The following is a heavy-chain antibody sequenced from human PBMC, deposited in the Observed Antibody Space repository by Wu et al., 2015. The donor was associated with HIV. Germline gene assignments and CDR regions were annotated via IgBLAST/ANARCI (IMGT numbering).Heavy chain of an antibody. Sequence: VQLVQSETEVKKSGASVKVSCQTSGNTFSAYYIHWVRQAPGRGLEWMGWINPDNGDTKFAQNFQGRSTVTRDTSTSTVNLLLTSLQPNDTATYYCARDWQFQVIFGDYYMDIWGNGTTVIVS. CDR2: INPDNGDT. CDR1: GNTFSAYY. CDR3: ARDWQFQVIFGDYYMDI. D-gene: IGHD3-3*02. J-gene: IGHJ6*03. V-gene: IGHV1-2*02.